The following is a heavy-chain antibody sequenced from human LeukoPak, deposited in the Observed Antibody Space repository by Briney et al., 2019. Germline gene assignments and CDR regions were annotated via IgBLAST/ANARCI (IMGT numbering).Heavy chain of an antibody. J-gene: IGHJ4*02. V-gene: IGHV3-7*01. Sequence: GGSLRLSCAASGFTFSTYRMSWVRQAPGKGLEWVANIKQDGSEKHYVDSVKGRFTISRDNAKNSLYLQMNSLRAEDTAVYYCARVRYSSSSPFDYWGQGTLVTVSS. D-gene: IGHD6-6*01. CDR2: IKQDGSEK. CDR1: GFTFSTYR. CDR3: ARVRYSSSSPFDY.